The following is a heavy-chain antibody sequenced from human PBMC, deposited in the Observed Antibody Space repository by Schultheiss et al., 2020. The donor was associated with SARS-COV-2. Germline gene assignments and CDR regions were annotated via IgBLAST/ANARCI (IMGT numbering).Heavy chain of an antibody. V-gene: IGHV4-38-2*01. CDR3: ARRRVTTDGFDY. CDR1: GYSISSGYY. D-gene: IGHD4-11*01. Sequence: SETLSLTCAVSGYSISSGYYWSWIRQPPGKGLEWIGEINHSGSTNYNPSLKSRVTISVDTSKNQFSLKLSSVTAADTAVYYCARRRVTTDGFDYWGQGTLVTVSS. CDR2: INHSGST. J-gene: IGHJ4*02.